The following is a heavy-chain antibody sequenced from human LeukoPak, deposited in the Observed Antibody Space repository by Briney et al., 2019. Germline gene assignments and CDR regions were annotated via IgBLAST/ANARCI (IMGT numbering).Heavy chain of an antibody. V-gene: IGHV5-51*01. J-gene: IGHJ6*02. Sequence: GESLKISCKGSGYSFTSQWIGWVRQMPGKGLEWMGIIYPADSDTRYSPSFQGQVTISADKSISTAYLQWSSLKASDTAMYYCARPIAAAGKNYYYGMDVWGQGTTVTVSS. CDR1: GYSFTSQW. CDR2: IYPADSDT. CDR3: ARPIAAAGKNYYYGMDV. D-gene: IGHD6-13*01.